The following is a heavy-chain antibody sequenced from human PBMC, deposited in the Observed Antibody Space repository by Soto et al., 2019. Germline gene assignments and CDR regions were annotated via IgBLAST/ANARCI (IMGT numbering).Heavy chain of an antibody. Sequence: QVQLVQSGAEVKTPGASVRVSCKASGYTFTSYHMYWVRQAPGQGLEWMGIINPSGGSTSYAQKFQGRVTMTGDTSTSTVYMELSSLRSEDTAVYYCARNYDYGGNDYWGQGTLVTVSS. CDR2: INPSGGST. J-gene: IGHJ4*02. V-gene: IGHV1-46*01. D-gene: IGHD4-17*01. CDR1: GYTFTSYH. CDR3: ARNYDYGGNDY.